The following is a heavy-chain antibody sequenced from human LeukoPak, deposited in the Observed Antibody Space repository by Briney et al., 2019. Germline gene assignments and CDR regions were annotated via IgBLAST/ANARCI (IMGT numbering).Heavy chain of an antibody. CDR3: VRGGIVATPDW. Sequence: PGGSLRLSCAASGFSFSGCWMSWVRQAPGKGLEWVANIKHDGSEKYYVDSVKGRFTISRDNTKNSLYLQMSSLRVEDSAVYYCVRGGIVATPDWWGQGTLVTVSS. CDR1: GFSFSGCW. CDR2: IKHDGSEK. V-gene: IGHV3-7*01. J-gene: IGHJ4*02. D-gene: IGHD5-12*01.